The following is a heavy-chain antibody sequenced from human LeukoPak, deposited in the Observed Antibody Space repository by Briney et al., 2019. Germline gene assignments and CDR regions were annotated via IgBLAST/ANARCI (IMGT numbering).Heavy chain of an antibody. CDR1: GYTFTSYD. CDR3: ARGYTAASAYAFDI. D-gene: IGHD6-13*01. V-gene: IGHV1-8*01. CDR2: MNPNTGNT. J-gene: IGHJ3*02. Sequence: ASVKVSCKASGYTFTSYDFNWVRQATGQGLEWMGWMNPNTGNTGYAQKFQGRVTMTRNTSISTAYMELNSLRSEDTAVYYCARGYTAASAYAFDIWGQGTIVTVSS.